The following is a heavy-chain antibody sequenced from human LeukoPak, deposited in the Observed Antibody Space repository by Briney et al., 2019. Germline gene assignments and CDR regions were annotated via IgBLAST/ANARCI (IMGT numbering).Heavy chain of an antibody. Sequence: ASVKVSCKASGYTFTSYDINWVRQATGQGLGWMGWMNPNSGNTGYAQKSQGRVTMTRNTSISTAYMELSSLRSEDTAVYYCARVIGQFIVKREHWFDPWGQGTLVTVSS. CDR1: GYTFTSYD. J-gene: IGHJ5*02. D-gene: IGHD1-26*01. V-gene: IGHV1-8*01. CDR3: ARVIGQFIVKREHWFDP. CDR2: MNPNSGNT.